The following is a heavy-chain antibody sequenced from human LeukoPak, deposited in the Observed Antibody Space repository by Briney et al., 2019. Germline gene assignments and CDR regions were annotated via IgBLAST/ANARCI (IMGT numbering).Heavy chain of an antibody. CDR2: IYSSGST. CDR3: ARTSARGAQFDY. D-gene: IGHD3-10*01. Sequence: PSETLSLTCSVSGGSTSSDYWSWIRQPAGRGLEWIGRIYSSGSTNYNPSLKTRVTMSLDTSKNQFSLNLTTVTAADTAVYYCARTSARGAQFDYWGQGTLVTVSS. V-gene: IGHV4-4*07. CDR1: GGSTSSDY. J-gene: IGHJ4*02.